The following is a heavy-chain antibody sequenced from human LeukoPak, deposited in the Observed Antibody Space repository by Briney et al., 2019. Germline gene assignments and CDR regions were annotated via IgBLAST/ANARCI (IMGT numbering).Heavy chain of an antibody. D-gene: IGHD3-22*01. CDR3: ATTGVGADSPLHY. V-gene: IGHV4-59*08. Sequence: SESLSLTYTVSGCSINSDYLSWVRQPPGKGLEWLGYIYYSGNTKYNPSLKTRVTTSVDTSKNQFYLKLSSVTAADAAVYECATTGVGADSPLHYWGPGTVVTVSS. CDR1: GCSINSDY. CDR2: IYYSGNT. J-gene: IGHJ4*02.